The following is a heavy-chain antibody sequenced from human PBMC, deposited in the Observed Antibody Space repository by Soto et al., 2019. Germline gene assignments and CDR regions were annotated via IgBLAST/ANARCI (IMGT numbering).Heavy chain of an antibody. D-gene: IGHD6-13*01. V-gene: IGHV4-34*01. CDR1: GGSFSGYY. Sequence: LQTSETLSLTCAVYGGSFSGYYWSWIRQPPGKGLEWIGEINHSGSTNYNPSLESRVTISVDTSKNQFSLKLSSVTAADTAVYYCARGGGIAAAGRGRYFDYWGQGTLVTVSS. CDR3: ARGGGIAAAGRGRYFDY. J-gene: IGHJ4*02. CDR2: INHSGST.